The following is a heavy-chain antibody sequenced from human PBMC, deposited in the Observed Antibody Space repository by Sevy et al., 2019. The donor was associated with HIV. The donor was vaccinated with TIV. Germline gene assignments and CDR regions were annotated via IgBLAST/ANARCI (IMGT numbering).Heavy chain of an antibody. CDR2: ISYDGSSY. D-gene: IGHD6-19*01. CDR3: ARDAGYSTDWYPSDY. CDR1: EFMVSTYA. J-gene: IGHJ4*02. Sequence: GGSLRLSCAASEFMVSTYAMHWVRQAPGKGLEWVAVISYDGSSYYYADSVKGRFTISRDNSKNTLFLQMNSLRLEDTAFYYCARDAGYSTDWYPSDYWGQGTLVTVSS. V-gene: IGHV3-30-3*01.